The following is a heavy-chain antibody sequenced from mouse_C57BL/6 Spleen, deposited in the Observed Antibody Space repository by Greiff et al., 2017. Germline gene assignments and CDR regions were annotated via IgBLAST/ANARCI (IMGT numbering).Heavy chain of an antibody. Sequence: ESGPGLVKPSQSLSLTCSVTGYSITSGYYWNWIRQFPGNKLEWMGYISYDGSNNYNPSLKNRISITRDTSKNQFFLKLNSVTTEDTATYYCAQITTVVAPFDYWGQGTTLTVSS. CDR2: ISYDGSN. CDR3: AQITTVVAPFDY. CDR1: GYSITSGYY. V-gene: IGHV3-6*01. D-gene: IGHD1-1*01. J-gene: IGHJ2*01.